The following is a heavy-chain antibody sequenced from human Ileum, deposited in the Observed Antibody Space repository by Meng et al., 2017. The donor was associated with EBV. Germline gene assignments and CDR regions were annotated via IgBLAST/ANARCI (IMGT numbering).Heavy chain of an antibody. J-gene: IGHJ4*02. CDR2: MSYSGST. CDR1: GGSVSSAHSF. D-gene: IGHD1-26*01. Sequence: QGQLQGAGPGLVKPSETLSPPCTVSGGSVSSAHSFWTWIRQPPGKGLEWIGYMSYSGSTNYSPPLESRVTISVDTSKNQFSLKLSSVTAADTAVYYCAGDPHSGSPHWGQGTLVTVSS. V-gene: IGHV4-61*01. CDR3: AGDPHSGSPH.